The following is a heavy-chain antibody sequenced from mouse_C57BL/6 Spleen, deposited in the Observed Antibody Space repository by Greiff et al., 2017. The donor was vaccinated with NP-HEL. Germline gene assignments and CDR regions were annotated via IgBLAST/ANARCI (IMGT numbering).Heavy chain of an antibody. J-gene: IGHJ2*01. CDR2: IRNKANGYTT. V-gene: IGHV7-3*01. CDR3: ARYPVRGYYFDY. Sequence: EVKVVESGGGLVQPGGSLSLSCAASGFTFTDYYMSWVRQPPGKALEWLGFIRNKANGYTTEYSASVKGRFTISRDNSQSILYLQMNALRAEDSATYYCARYPVRGYYFDYWGQGTTLTVSS. CDR1: GFTFTDYY.